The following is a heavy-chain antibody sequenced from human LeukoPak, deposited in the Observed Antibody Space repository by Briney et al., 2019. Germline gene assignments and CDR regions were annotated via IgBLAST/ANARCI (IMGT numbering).Heavy chain of an antibody. CDR1: GFYFSDYY. Sequence: TGGSLRLSCAASGFYFSDYYMTWIRQAPGKGLEWVPYISSSGTYTNYADSVKGRFTISRDNAKKSLYLQMNSLSAEDTAVYYCAKIAGTYSPDYWGQGTLVTVSS. V-gene: IGHV3-11*06. CDR2: ISSSGTYT. J-gene: IGHJ4*02. CDR3: AKIAGTYSPDY. D-gene: IGHD1-26*01.